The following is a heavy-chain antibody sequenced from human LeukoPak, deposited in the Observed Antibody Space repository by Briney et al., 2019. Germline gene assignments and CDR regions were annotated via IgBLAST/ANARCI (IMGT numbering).Heavy chain of an antibody. CDR2: ISSSSSTI. D-gene: IGHD3-10*01. CDR3: AKVRFGVTARYYFDY. J-gene: IGHJ4*02. CDR1: GFIFSSYS. Sequence: GGSLRLSCAASGFIFSSYSMNWVRQAPGKGLEWVSYISSSSSTIYYADSVKGRFTISRDNAKNSLYLQMNSLRAEDTAVYYCAKVRFGVTARYYFDYWGQGTLVTVSS. V-gene: IGHV3-48*01.